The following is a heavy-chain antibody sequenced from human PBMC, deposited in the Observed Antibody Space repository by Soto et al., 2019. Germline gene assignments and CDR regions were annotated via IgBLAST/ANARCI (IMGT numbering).Heavy chain of an antibody. CDR3: AKVRIDCSSTSCPRGTNSRAEYFQH. D-gene: IGHD2-2*01. V-gene: IGHV3-23*01. CDR2: ISGSGGST. Sequence: GGSLRLSCAASGFTFSSYAMSWVRQAPGKGLEWVSAISGSGGSTYYADSVKGRFTISRDNSKTTLYLPMNSLRAEDTAVYYCAKVRIDCSSTSCPRGTNSRAEYFQHWGQGTLVTVSS. J-gene: IGHJ1*01. CDR1: GFTFSSYA.